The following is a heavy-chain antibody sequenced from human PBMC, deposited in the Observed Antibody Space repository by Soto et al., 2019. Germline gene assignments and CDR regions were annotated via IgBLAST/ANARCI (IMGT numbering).Heavy chain of an antibody. CDR3: ASLLRGYSGTGDY. CDR2: IIPIFGTA. J-gene: IGHJ4*02. D-gene: IGHD5-12*01. V-gene: IGHV1-69*12. Sequence: QVQLVQSGAEVKKPGSSVKVSCKASGGTFSSYAISWVRQAPGQGLEWMGGIIPIFGTAKYAQKFQGRVTITADESTNTAYMELSSLRSEDTAVYYCASLLRGYSGTGDYWGQGTLVTVSS. CDR1: GGTFSSYA.